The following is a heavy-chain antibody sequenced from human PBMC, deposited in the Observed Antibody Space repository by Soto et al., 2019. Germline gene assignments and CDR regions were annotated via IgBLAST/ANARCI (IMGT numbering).Heavy chain of an antibody. CDR1: GYTFHNYG. J-gene: IGHJ4*02. D-gene: IGHD1-26*01. CDR2: ISGYNGNT. Sequence: QVLLMQSGPEVKKPGASVKVSCKASGYTFHNYGISWVRQVPGQGLEWMGWISGYNGNTNYAPKIQCRVTVTRDTSTATAYMELRSLRADDTAIYYCARGSESFDLWGQGTLVTVSS. V-gene: IGHV1-18*01. CDR3: ARGSESFDL.